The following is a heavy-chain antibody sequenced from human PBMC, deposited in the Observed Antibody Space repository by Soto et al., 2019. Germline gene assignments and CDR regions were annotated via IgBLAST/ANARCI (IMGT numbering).Heavy chain of an antibody. J-gene: IGHJ3*02. CDR2: FDPEDGET. V-gene: IGHV1-24*01. Sequence: GASVKVSCKVSGYTLTELSMHWVRQAPGKGLEWMGGFDPEDGETIYAQKFQGRVTMTKDTSTDTAYMELSSLRSEDTAVYYCATAGGDSSGYYYGAFDIWGQGTMVTVSS. CDR3: ATAGGDSSGYYYGAFDI. D-gene: IGHD3-22*01. CDR1: GYTLTELS.